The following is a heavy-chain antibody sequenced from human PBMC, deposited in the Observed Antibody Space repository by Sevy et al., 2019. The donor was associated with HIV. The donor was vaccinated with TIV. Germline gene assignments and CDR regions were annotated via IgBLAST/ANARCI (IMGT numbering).Heavy chain of an antibody. CDR3: ARVGAYTGGRTH. J-gene: IGHJ4*02. V-gene: IGHV3-21*01. CDR1: GFSFSAFT. D-gene: IGHD1-26*01. Sequence: GGSLRLSCSASGFSFSAFTMNWVRQAPGKGLEWVASINGNSRYIYYAESVRGRFTISRDNAQNSVYLQMNSLRAEDTGVYFCARVGAYTGGRTHWGQGTPVTVSS. CDR2: INGNSRYI.